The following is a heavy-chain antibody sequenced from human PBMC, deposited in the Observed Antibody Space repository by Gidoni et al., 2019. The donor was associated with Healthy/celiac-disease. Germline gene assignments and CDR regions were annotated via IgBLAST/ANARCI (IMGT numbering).Heavy chain of an antibody. CDR2: IYYSGST. CDR3: ARPRIESDYVWGSYPGWFDP. CDR1: GGSISSSSYY. Sequence: QLQLQESGPGLVKLSETLSLTCTVSGGSISSSSYYWGWIRQPPGKGLEWIGSIYYSGSTYYNPSLKSRVTISVDTSKNQFSLKLSSVTAADTAVYYCARPRIESDYVWGSYPGWFDPWGQGTLVTVSS. D-gene: IGHD3-16*02. J-gene: IGHJ5*02. V-gene: IGHV4-39*01.